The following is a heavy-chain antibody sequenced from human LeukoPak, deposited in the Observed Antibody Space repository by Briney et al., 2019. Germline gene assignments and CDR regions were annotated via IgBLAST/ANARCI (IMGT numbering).Heavy chain of an antibody. V-gene: IGHV4-61*02. CDR1: GGSISSGSYY. CDR2: IYTSGST. J-gene: IGHJ4*02. D-gene: IGHD3-9*01. Sequence: SETLSLTCTVSGGSISSGSYYWSWIRQPAGKGLEWIGRIYTSGSTNYNPSLKSRVTISVDTSKNQFSLKLSSVTAADTAVYYCAREGSRYDILTGYQDNFDYWGQGTLVTVSS. CDR3: AREGSRYDILTGYQDNFDY.